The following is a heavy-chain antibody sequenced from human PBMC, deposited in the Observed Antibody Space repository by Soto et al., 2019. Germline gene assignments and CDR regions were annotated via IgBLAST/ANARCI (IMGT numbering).Heavy chain of an antibody. CDR2: ISAYNGNT. CDR3: ARDLAVGLVDY. CDR1: GYTFTIYG. Sequence: GASVKVSCKASGYTFTIYGIIWVRQAPGQGLEWMGWISAYNGNTKYAQKLQGRVTMTTDTSTSTAYMELRSLRSDDTAVYYCARDLAVGLVDYWGQGSLVTVSS. D-gene: IGHD6-19*01. V-gene: IGHV1-18*01. J-gene: IGHJ4*02.